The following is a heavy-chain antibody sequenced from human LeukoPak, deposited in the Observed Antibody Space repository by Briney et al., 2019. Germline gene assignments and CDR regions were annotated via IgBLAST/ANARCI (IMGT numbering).Heavy chain of an antibody. CDR2: IIPIFGTA. Sequence: SVKVSFTASGGTFSSYAISWVRQAPGQGLEWMGGIIPIFGTANYAQKFQGRVTITADGSTSTAYMELSSLRSEDTAVYYCARDDYLLWFDPWGQGTLVTVSS. CDR3: ARDDYLLWFDP. J-gene: IGHJ5*02. D-gene: IGHD2/OR15-2a*01. CDR1: GGTFSSYA. V-gene: IGHV1-69*13.